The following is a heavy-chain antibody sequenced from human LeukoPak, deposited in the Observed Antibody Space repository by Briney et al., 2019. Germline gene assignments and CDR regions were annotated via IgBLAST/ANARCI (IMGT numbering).Heavy chain of an antibody. CDR1: GFIFSTCW. Sequence: GGSLRLSCTASGFIFSTCWMTWVRQAPGMGLEWVANIRQDGIEQFYVDSVKSRFTISRDNADNSLYLQLNSLRAEDTAVYYCARVRTEWYIDLWGRGTLVTVSS. V-gene: IGHV3-7*01. J-gene: IGHJ2*01. CDR2: IRQDGIEQ. D-gene: IGHD1-1*01. CDR3: ARVRTEWYIDL.